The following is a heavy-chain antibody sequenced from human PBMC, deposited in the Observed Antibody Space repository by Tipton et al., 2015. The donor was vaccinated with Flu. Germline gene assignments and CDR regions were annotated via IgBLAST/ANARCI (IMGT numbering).Heavy chain of an antibody. CDR3: ARRRDGYNCFDY. Sequence: TLSLTCTVSGGSISRSSYYWVWIRQPPGKGLEWIGSIYYTGSTDYNPSLKSRVTISVDRSKNHFSLRLTSVTAADTAVYYCARRRDGYNCFDYWGQGTRVTVSS. J-gene: IGHJ4*02. V-gene: IGHV4-39*02. D-gene: IGHD5-24*01. CDR1: GGSISRSSYY. CDR2: IYYTGST.